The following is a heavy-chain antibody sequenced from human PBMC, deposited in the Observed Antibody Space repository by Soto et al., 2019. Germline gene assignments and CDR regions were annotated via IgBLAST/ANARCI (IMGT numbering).Heavy chain of an antibody. Sequence: SETLSLTCAVSGGSISSSNWWSWVRQPPGKGLEWIGEIYHSGSTNYNPSLKSRVTISVDKSKNQFSLKLSSVTAADTAVYYCAGISGSYASYYFDYWGQGTLVTVSS. CDR2: IYHSGST. D-gene: IGHD1-26*01. J-gene: IGHJ4*02. CDR3: AGISGSYASYYFDY. V-gene: IGHV4-4*02. CDR1: GGSISSSNW.